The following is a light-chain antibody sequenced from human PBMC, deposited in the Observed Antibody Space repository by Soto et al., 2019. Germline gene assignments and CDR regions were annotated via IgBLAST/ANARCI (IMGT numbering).Light chain of an antibody. CDR3: QQCRSWPPA. Sequence: EIVLTQSPATLSLSPGERATLSCRASQSVNNYLAWYQQKPGQAPRLLISDASNRATGIPARFSGSRSGTDFTLTISSLEPEDFAVYYCQQCRSWPPAFGGGTKVEIK. CDR1: QSVNNY. J-gene: IGKJ4*01. CDR2: DAS. V-gene: IGKV3-11*01.